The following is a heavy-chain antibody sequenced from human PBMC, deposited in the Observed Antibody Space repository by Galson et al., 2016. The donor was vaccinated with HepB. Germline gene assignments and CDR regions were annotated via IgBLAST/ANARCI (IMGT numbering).Heavy chain of an antibody. V-gene: IGHV3-23*01. Sequence: SLRLSCAASGFTFSTYAMNWVRQAPGKGLEWVSAISGSGGSTYYTDSVQGRFTISRDNSKNTLYLQMNSLRAEDTAVYYCANLSPPITIFGVVRGGFDIWGQGTMVTVSS. CDR1: GFTFSTYA. J-gene: IGHJ3*02. D-gene: IGHD3-3*01. CDR3: ANLSPPITIFGVVRGGFDI. CDR2: ISGSGGST.